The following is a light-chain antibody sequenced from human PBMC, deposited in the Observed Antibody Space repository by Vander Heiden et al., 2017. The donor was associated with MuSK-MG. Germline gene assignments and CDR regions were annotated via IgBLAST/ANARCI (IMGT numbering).Light chain of an antibody. V-gene: IGKV3-20*01. CDR2: ATS. Sequence: EAALAQSPGTLALSPGDRASIPCRVCQSINSNHLAWYQQKPGQPPRLLIFATSSRATGTPDRFSGSGSGTDFALTISSLEAEDVAVYYCQQYERTPRTFGEGTKVEIK. CDR1: QSINSNH. J-gene: IGKJ4*02. CDR3: QQYERTPRT.